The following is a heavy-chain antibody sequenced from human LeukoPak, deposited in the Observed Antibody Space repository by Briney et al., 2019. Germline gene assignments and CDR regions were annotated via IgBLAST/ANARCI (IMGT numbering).Heavy chain of an antibody. CDR2: INHSGST. CDR3: ARIVYYDFWSGYYTADNWFDP. J-gene: IGHJ5*02. CDR1: GGSFSGYY. V-gene: IGHV4-34*01. Sequence: PSETLSLTCAVYGGSFSGYYWSWIRQPPGKGLEWIGEINHSGSTNYNPSLKSRVTISVDTSKNQFSLKLSSVTAADTAVYYCARIVYYDFWSGYYTADNWFDPWGQGTLVTVSS. D-gene: IGHD3-3*01.